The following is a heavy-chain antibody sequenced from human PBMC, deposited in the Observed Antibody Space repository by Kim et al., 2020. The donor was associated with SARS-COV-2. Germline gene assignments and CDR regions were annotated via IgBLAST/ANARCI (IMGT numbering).Heavy chain of an antibody. V-gene: IGHV4-39*02. J-gene: IGHJ4*02. Sequence: GTSNDNLSLKSRVTISVDTSKNHFSLKVNSGTAADTAVYYCARGPLLLDDWGQGTLVIVSS. CDR3: ARGPLLLDD. D-gene: IGHD3-22*01. CDR2: GTS.